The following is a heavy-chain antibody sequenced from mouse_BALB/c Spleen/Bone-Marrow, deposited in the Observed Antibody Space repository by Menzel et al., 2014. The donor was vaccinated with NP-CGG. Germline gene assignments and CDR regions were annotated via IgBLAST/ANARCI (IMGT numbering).Heavy chain of an antibody. CDR2: IDPSDSET. V-gene: IGHV1S127*01. CDR1: GYSFXSYW. J-gene: IGHJ2*01. D-gene: IGHD1-2*01. Sequence: VQLQQSGPQVVRPGASVRISCKASGYSFXSYWMHWVKQRPGQGLEWIGMIDPSDSETRLNQKFKDKATLTVDKSSSTACMQLSSPTSEDSAVYYCARVGLRLPYYFDYWGQGTTLTVSS. CDR3: ARVGLRLPYYFDY.